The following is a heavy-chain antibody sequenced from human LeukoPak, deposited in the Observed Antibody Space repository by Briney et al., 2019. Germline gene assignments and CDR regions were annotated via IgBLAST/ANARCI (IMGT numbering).Heavy chain of an antibody. CDR2: IYHSGST. Sequence: SETLSLTCAVSGGSISSGGYSWSWIRQPPGKGLEWIGYIYHSGSTYYNPSLKSRVTISVDRSKIQFSLKLSSVTAADTAVYYCARGHDIPINWFDPWGQGTLVTVSS. CDR3: ARGHDIPINWFDP. CDR1: GGSISSGGYS. J-gene: IGHJ5*02. V-gene: IGHV4-30-2*01.